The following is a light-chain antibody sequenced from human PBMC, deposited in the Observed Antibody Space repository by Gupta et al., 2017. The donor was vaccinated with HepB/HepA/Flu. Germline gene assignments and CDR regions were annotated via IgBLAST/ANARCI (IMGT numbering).Light chain of an antibody. CDR1: SSDVGGYNY. CDR3: SSYTNSNTRV. J-gene: IGLJ3*02. Sequence: SALTQPASVSESPGQSITISCTGTSSDVGGYNYVSWYQQHPAKAPKLMIYDVSHRPSGVATRFSGSKSGNTASLTISGLQEEDEADYYCSSYTNSNTRVFGGGTKLTVL. V-gene: IGLV2-14*01. CDR2: DVS.